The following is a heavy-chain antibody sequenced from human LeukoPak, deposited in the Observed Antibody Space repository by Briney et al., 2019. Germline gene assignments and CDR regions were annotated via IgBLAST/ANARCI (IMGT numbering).Heavy chain of an antibody. CDR2: IKQDGSEK. J-gene: IGHJ3*02. Sequence: GGSLRLSCAASGFTFSSYWMSWIRQAPGKGLEWVANIKQDGSEKYYVDSVKGRFTISRDNAKTPLYLQMNSLRAEDTAVYYCARDSSYDYVWGSYDLDIWGQGTMVTVSS. CDR1: GFTFSSYW. CDR3: ARDSSYDYVWGSYDLDI. V-gene: IGHV3-7*01. D-gene: IGHD3-16*01.